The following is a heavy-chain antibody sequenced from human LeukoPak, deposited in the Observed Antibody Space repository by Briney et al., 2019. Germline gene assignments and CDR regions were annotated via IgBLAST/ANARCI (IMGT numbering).Heavy chain of an antibody. J-gene: IGHJ4*02. CDR3: AREELHIGDTAMVLNDY. V-gene: IGHV1-69*05. CDR2: IIPIFGTA. CDR1: GGTFSTYA. Sequence: GSSVKVSCKASGGTFSTYAISWVRQAPGQGLEWMGGIIPIFGTANYAQKFQGRVTITTDESTSTAYMELSSLRSEDTAVYYCAREELHIGDTAMVLNDYWGQGTLVTVSS. D-gene: IGHD5-18*01.